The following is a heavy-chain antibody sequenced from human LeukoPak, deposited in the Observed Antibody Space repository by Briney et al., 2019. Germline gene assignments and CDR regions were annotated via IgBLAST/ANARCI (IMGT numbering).Heavy chain of an antibody. V-gene: IGHV4-34*01. J-gene: IGHJ6*02. CDR3: ARVPALVVAAKYYYYGMDV. CDR2: NKHSGST. CDR1: GGAFRGYY. D-gene: IGHD2-15*01. Sequence: SETLSLTFAVHGGAFRGYYWSWIRPPPGEGVEWSGENKHSGSTNYNPSLKSRVTISVDTSKNQFSLKLSSVTAADTAVYYCARVPALVVAAKYYYYGMDVWGQGTTVTVSS.